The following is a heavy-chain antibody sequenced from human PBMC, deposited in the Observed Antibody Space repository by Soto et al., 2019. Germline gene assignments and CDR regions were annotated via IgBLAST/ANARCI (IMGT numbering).Heavy chain of an antibody. CDR3: ARHGLFAVTTSHYYYYYGMDV. CDR2: IYPGDSDT. J-gene: IGHJ6*02. Sequence: GESLKISCKGSGYSFTSYWIGWVRQMPGKGLEWMGIIYPGDSDTRYSPSFQGQVTISADKSISTAYLQWSSLKASDTAMYYCARHGLFAVTTSHYYYYYGMDVWGQGTTVTVSS. D-gene: IGHD4-4*01. V-gene: IGHV5-51*01. CDR1: GYSFTSYW.